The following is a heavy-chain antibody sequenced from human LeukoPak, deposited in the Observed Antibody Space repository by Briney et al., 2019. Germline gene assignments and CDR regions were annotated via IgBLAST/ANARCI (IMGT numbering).Heavy chain of an antibody. V-gene: IGHV3-23*01. D-gene: IGHD1-1*01. CDR2: ISGSGGST. J-gene: IGHJ4*02. CDR1: GFTFSNYA. CDR3: AKVEGASKASVY. Sequence: GGSLRLSCSTAGFTFSNYAMTWVRQAPGRGLEWVSSISGSGGSTYYADSVKGRFTISRDNSKNTLYLQMYSLRAEDTAVYYCAKVEGASKASVYWGQGALVTVSS.